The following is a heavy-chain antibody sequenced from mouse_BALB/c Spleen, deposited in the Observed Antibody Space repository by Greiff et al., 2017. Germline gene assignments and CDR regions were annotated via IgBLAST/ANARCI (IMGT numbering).Heavy chain of an antibody. J-gene: IGHJ3*01. D-gene: IGHD1-2*01. CDR2: ISSGSSTI. CDR1: GFTFSSFG. CDR3: ARSLSLLRLRGFAY. Sequence: EVQGVESGGGLVQPGGSRKLSCAASGFTFSSFGMHWVRQAPEKGLEWVAYISSGSSTIYYADTVKGRFTISRDNPKNTLFLQMTSLRSEDTAMYYCARSLSLLRLRGFAYWGQGTLVTVSA. V-gene: IGHV5-17*02.